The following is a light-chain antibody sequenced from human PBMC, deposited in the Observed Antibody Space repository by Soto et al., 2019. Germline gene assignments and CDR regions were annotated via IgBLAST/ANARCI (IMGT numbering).Light chain of an antibody. CDR1: QSVSSIY. CDR3: QQYGGSWT. Sequence: EIVLTQSPGTLSLSPGERATLSCRASQSVSSIYLAWYQQKPGQAPRLVIYGASNRATGVPDRFSGSGSGTVFSLTISRLEPEDFAVYYCQQYGGSWTFDQGTKVEIK. J-gene: IGKJ1*01. V-gene: IGKV3-20*01. CDR2: GAS.